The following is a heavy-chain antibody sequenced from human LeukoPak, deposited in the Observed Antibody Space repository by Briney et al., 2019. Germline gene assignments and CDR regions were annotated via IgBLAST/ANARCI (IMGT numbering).Heavy chain of an antibody. CDR2: ISYDGSNK. Sequence: GGSLRLSCAASGFTFSSYAMHWVRQAPGKGLEWVAVISYDGSNKYYADSVKGRFTISRDNSKNTLYLQMNSLRAEDTAVHYCARDMSPYGGNRYYYYYGMDVWGQGTTVTVSS. CDR3: ARDMSPYGGNRYYYYYGMDV. D-gene: IGHD4-23*01. J-gene: IGHJ6*02. V-gene: IGHV3-30-3*01. CDR1: GFTFSSYA.